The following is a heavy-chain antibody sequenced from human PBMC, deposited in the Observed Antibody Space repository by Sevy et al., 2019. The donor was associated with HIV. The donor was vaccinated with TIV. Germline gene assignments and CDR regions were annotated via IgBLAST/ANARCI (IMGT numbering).Heavy chain of an antibody. V-gene: IGHV7-4-1*02. CDR1: GYTFTSYA. J-gene: IGHJ6*02. CDR3: ARDMVRGVIGYYYYGMDV. Sequence: ASVKVSCKASGYTFTSYAMNWVRQAPGQGLEWMGWINTNTGNPTYAQVFTGRFVFSLDTSVSTAYLQISSLKAEDTAVYYCARDMVRGVIGYYYYGMDVWGQGTTVTVSS. CDR2: INTNTGNP. D-gene: IGHD3-10*01.